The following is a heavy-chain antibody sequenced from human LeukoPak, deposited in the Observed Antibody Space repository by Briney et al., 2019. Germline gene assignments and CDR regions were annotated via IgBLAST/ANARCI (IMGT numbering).Heavy chain of an antibody. V-gene: IGHV4-39*01. Sequence: SETLSLTCTVSVGSLSISAYYSGWVRPPPRNGLEWVESIYYTGGAYYNPSRVSRVNISVDTSKNQFSLRLTSVAAADTAVYFFARRNTYPHDSRGYLFDYWGQDPLVTVSS. CDR1: VGSLSISAYY. CDR3: ARRNTYPHDSRGYLFDY. D-gene: IGHD3-22*01. J-gene: IGHJ4*02. CDR2: IYYTGGA.